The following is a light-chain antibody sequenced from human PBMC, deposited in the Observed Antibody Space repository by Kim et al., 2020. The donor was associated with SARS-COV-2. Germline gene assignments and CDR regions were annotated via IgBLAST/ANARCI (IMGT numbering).Light chain of an antibody. V-gene: IGLV2-14*03. J-gene: IGLJ3*02. CDR1: SSDVGYYKY. Sequence: GQSITLPCTGSSSDVGYYKYVSWYQHHPGKAPRLMVYDVTKRPSGVSNRFSGSKSGNTASLTISGLQAEDEADYYCSSYTTTKTWVFGGGTQLTVL. CDR2: DVT. CDR3: SSYTTTKTWV.